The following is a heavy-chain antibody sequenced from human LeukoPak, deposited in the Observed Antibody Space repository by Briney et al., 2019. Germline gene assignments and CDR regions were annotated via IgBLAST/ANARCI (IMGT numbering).Heavy chain of an antibody. CDR3: ARDLGYDSSGFYHYFDN. V-gene: IGHV3-64*01. J-gene: IGHJ4*02. CDR1: GFSFSSFF. CDR2: ISANGGRT. Sequence: GGSLRLSCAASGFSFSSFFMHWVRQAPGKGLEYVSGISANGGRTYYANSVKGRFTISRDNSKNTLYLHLGSLRPEDMAVYYCARDLGYDSSGFYHYFDNWGQGTLVTVSS. D-gene: IGHD3-22*01.